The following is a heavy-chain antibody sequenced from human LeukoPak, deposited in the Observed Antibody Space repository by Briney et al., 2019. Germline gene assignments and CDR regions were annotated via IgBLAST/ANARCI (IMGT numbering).Heavy chain of an antibody. CDR1: GFTFSDYY. CDR3: ASGSSGYYYTFPFDY. CDR2: ISSSGSTI. D-gene: IGHD3-22*01. V-gene: IGHV3-11*01. Sequence: GGSLRLSCAASGFTFSDYYMSWIRQAPGKGLEWVSYISSSGSTIYYADSVKGRFTISRDNAKNSLYLQMNSLRAEDTAVYYCASGSSGYYYTFPFDYWGQGTLVTVSS. J-gene: IGHJ4*02.